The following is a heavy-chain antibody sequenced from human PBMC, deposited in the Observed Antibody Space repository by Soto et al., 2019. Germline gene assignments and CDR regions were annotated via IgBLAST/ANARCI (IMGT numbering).Heavy chain of an antibody. D-gene: IGHD1-26*01. CDR3: ARDTGELLLGWFDP. CDR1: GYTFTSYA. CDR2: INAGNGNF. V-gene: IGHV1-3*01. Sequence: GASVKVSCKASGYTFTSYAMHWVRQAPGQRLEWMGWINAGNGNFKYSQKFQGRVTITRDTSASTAYMELSSLRSEDTAVYYCARDTGELLLGWFDPWGQGTLVTVSS. J-gene: IGHJ5*02.